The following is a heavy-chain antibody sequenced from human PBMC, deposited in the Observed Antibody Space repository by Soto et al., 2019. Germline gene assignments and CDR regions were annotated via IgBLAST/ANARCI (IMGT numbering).Heavy chain of an antibody. CDR3: ARDRVYYGSGGYFPYDAFDI. V-gene: IGHV3-33*01. D-gene: IGHD3-10*01. CDR2: IWYDGSKK. J-gene: IGHJ3*02. Sequence: QVQLVESGGGVVQPGRSLRLSCATSGFSFSSYGMHWVRQVPGKGLEWVAFIWYDGSKKYYADSVKGRFTISRDNSKNTLYLQVNSLRVEDTAVYYCARDRVYYGSGGYFPYDAFDIWGQGTMVTVSS. CDR1: GFSFSSYG.